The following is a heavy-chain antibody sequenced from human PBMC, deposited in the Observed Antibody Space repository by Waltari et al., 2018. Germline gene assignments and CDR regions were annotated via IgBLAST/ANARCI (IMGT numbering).Heavy chain of an antibody. CDR2: MNPNSGNT. D-gene: IGHD6-13*01. V-gene: IGHV1-8*02. Sequence: QVQLVQSGAEVKKPGASVKVSCKASGYTFTSYDINWVRQATGQGLEWMGWMNPNSGNTGYAQKFQGRVTMTRNTSISTAYMELSSLRSEDTAVYYCARGRGSSSWYVAHYYYMDVWGKGTTVTVSS. CDR3: ARGRGSSSWYVAHYYYMDV. CDR1: GYTFTSYD. J-gene: IGHJ6*03.